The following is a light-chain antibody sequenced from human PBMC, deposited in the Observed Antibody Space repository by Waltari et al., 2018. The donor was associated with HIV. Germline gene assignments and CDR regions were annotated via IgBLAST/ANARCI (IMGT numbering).Light chain of an antibody. V-gene: IGKV3-11*01. CDR3: QQRGNWPPWT. CDR2: GAS. J-gene: IGKJ1*01. CDR1: QSVGSN. Sequence: ENVLTQSPATLSLSPGDRATLTCRASQSVGSNLAWYQQKPGQAPRLLIYGASNRSTGVPARFSGSGSGTDFTLTISSLEPEDFAVYYCQQRGNWPPWTFGQGTKLDIK.